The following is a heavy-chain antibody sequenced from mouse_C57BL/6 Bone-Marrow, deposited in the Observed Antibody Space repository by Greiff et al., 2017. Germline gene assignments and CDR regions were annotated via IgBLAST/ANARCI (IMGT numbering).Heavy chain of an antibody. Sequence: EVKLVESGPGLVKPSQSLSLTCSVTGYSITSGYYWNWIRQFPGNKLEWMGYISYDGSNNYNPSLKNRISITRDTSKNQFFLTLNSVTTEDTATYYCARNDDGFAYWGQGTLVTVSA. CDR3: ARNDDGFAY. CDR1: GYSITSGYY. V-gene: IGHV3-6*01. D-gene: IGHD2-12*01. CDR2: ISYDGSN. J-gene: IGHJ3*01.